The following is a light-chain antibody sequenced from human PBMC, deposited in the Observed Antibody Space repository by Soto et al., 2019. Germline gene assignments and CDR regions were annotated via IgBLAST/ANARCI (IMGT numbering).Light chain of an antibody. V-gene: IGKV1-8*01. J-gene: IGKJ5*01. CDR3: QQSYSTPT. CDR1: QGISSY. CDR2: AAS. Sequence: AIRMTPSPSSLSASTVARVIITCRASQGISSYLAWYQQKPGKAPKLLIYAASTLQSGVPSRFSGSGSGTDFALTISCLQSEDFATYYCQQSYSTPTFGQGTRREIK.